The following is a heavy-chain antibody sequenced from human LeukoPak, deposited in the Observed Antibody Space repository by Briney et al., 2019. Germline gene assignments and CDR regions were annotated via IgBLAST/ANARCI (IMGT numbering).Heavy chain of an antibody. V-gene: IGHV3-23*01. CDR3: AKDRLVGAFD. D-gene: IGHD1-26*01. Sequence: GGSLRLSCAASGFTFTSYAMSWVRQAPEKGLEWVSTISSSGVKTNYVDSVKGRFTISRDNSKDTLYLQMNNLRAEDTAVYYCAKDRLVGAFDWGQGALVTVSS. CDR1: GFTFTSYA. J-gene: IGHJ4*02. CDR2: ISSSGVKT.